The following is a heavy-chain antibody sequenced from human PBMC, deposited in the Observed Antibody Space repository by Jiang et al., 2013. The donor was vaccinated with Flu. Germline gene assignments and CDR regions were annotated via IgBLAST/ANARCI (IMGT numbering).Heavy chain of an antibody. J-gene: IGHJ4*02. V-gene: IGHV4-4*02. CDR3: AARPNYDSSRSGAEPDY. CDR1: GGSISISNW. D-gene: IGHD3-22*01. Sequence: GLVKPSETLSLTCAVSGGSISISNWWTWVRPAPTERGRGVDWGKIYHSGSTNYNPSLKSRVTMSVDKSKNQFSLKLTSVTAADTAVYYCAARPNYDSSRSGAEPDYWGQGTLVTVSS. CDR2: IYHSGST.